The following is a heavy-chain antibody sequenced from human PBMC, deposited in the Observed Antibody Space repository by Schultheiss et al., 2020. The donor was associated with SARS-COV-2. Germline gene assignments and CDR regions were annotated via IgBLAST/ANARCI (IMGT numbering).Heavy chain of an antibody. CDR1: GYTFTGYY. V-gene: IGHV1-2*02. Sequence: ASVKVSCKASGYTFTGYYMHWVRQAPGQGLEWMGWINPNSGGTNYAQKFQGRVTMTRDTSISTAYMELSRLRSDDTAVYYCARDGVQRGYCSGGSCYVDAFDIWGQGTMVTVSS. CDR2: INPNSGGT. J-gene: IGHJ3*02. D-gene: IGHD2-15*01. CDR3: ARDGVQRGYCSGGSCYVDAFDI.